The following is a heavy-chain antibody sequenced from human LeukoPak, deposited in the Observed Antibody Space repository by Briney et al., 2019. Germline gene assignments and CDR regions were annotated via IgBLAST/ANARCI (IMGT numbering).Heavy chain of an antibody. CDR2: ISSGSSTI. Sequence: GGSLRLSCEASGFIFSTYSMHWVRQAPGKGLEWISFISSGSSTIYGADSVKGRFTISRDNAKNSLSLQMNSLRAEDTAVYYCARGTYCTNSTCYPLGVFDVWGQGTMVSVSS. CDR3: ARGTYCTNSTCYPLGVFDV. J-gene: IGHJ3*01. CDR1: GFIFSTYS. D-gene: IGHD2-8*01. V-gene: IGHV3-48*01.